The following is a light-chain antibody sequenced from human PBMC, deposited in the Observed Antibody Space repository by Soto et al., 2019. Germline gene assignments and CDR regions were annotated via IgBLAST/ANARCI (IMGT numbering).Light chain of an antibody. V-gene: IGLV2-14*01. CDR3: FSYTGSTAYV. J-gene: IGLJ1*01. CDR1: SSDIGGYKY. Sequence: QSVLTQPASVSGSPGQSITISCTGTSSDIGGYKYVSWYQLHPGKAPKLMIYEVSNRPSGISDRFSASKSGNTASLTISGLQDDDEADYYCFSYTGSTAYVFGTGTKVTVL. CDR2: EVS.